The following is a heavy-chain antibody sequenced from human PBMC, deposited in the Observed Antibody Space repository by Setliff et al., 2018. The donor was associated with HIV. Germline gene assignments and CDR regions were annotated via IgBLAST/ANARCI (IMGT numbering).Heavy chain of an antibody. V-gene: IGHV4-39*07. Sequence: SETLSLTCSVSGGSINTSSYYWAWVRQPPGNELEWIGSIYHDGATHYRSSLRSRAAISIDTSKSQISLKVRSVTAADTAVYFCAGHPVTSGWLSLNWFDPWGQGILVTVSS. J-gene: IGHJ5*01. CDR3: AGHPVTSGWLSLNWFDP. CDR1: GGSINTSSYY. CDR2: IYHDGAT. D-gene: IGHD6-19*01.